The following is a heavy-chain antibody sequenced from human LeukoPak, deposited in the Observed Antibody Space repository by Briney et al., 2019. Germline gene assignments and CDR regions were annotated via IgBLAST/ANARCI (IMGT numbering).Heavy chain of an antibody. CDR3: ARSYSSGYNDY. CDR2: IWYDGSSK. V-gene: IGHV3-33*01. CDR1: GFTFSSYG. J-gene: IGHJ4*02. Sequence: PGGSLRLSCAASGFTFSSYGMHWVRQAPGKGLEWVAVIWYDGSSKYYADSVKGRFTISRDNSKNTLYLQMNSLRAEDTAVYYCARSYSSGYNDYWGQGTLVTVSS. D-gene: IGHD3-22*01.